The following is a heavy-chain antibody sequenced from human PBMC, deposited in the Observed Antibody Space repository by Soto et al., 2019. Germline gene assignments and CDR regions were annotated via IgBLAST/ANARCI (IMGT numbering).Heavy chain of an antibody. V-gene: IGHV3-49*03. J-gene: IGHJ6*03. CDR3: TRDSNILLWFGELLPYYYYYMNV. Sequence: GESLKISCTASGFTFGDYAMSWFRQAPGKGLEWVGFIRSKAYGGTTEYAASVKGRFTISREDSKSIAYLQMNSLKTEDTAVYYCTRDSNILLWFGELLPYYYYYMNVWGKGTTVTVSS. CDR2: IRSKAYGGTT. CDR1: GFTFGDYA. D-gene: IGHD3-10*01.